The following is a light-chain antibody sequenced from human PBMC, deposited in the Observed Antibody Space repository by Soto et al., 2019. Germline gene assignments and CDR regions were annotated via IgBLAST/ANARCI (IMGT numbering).Light chain of an antibody. CDR3: QQYNNLPLT. CDR2: DAS. CDR1: QDISNS. Sequence: DIQMTHSPSSLSASVGDRVTITCQASQDISNSLNWYQQRPGKAPNLLIYDASNLETGVPSRFSRSGSGKHFTLTISSLQPEDIATYHCQQYNNLPLTFGGGTKVE. V-gene: IGKV1-33*01. J-gene: IGKJ4*01.